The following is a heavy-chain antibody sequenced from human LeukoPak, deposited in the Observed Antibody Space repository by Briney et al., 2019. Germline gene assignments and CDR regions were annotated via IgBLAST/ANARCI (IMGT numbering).Heavy chain of an antibody. CDR3: ARVGGTTVVTGNNDY. Sequence: GGSLRLSCAASGFTVSSNYMSWVRQAPGKGLEWVSVIYSGGNTYYADSVRGRFTISRDNSKNTVYLQMNSLRAEDTAVYYCARVGGTTVVTGNNDYWGQGTLVIVSS. CDR1: GFTVSSNY. V-gene: IGHV3-53*01. J-gene: IGHJ4*02. CDR2: IYSGGNT. D-gene: IGHD4-23*01.